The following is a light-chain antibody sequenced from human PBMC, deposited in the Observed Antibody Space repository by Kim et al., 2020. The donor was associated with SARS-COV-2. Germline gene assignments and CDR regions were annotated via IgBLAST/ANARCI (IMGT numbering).Light chain of an antibody. CDR2: RDN. CDR1: NSNIGVNT. J-gene: IGLJ3*02. V-gene: IGLV1-44*01. Sequence: GQWATISCSGSNSNIGVNTVNWYQQFPGTAPKLLIYRDNQRPSGVPDRFSGSKSGTSAYLALSGLLSEDEADYYCATWDDSLNAWVFGGGTQLTVL. CDR3: ATWDDSLNAWV.